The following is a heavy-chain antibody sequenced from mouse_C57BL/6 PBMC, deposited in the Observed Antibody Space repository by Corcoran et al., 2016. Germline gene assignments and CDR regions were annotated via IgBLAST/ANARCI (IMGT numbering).Heavy chain of an antibody. CDR2: INPNNGGT. Sequence: EVQLQQSGPELVKPGASVKISCKASGYTFTDYYLNWVQQSHGTSLEWIGDINPNNGGTSYNQKFKGKATVTVDRSSSTAYMELRSLTSEDSAVYYGARYYGSSYVDYAMHYWGQGTSVTVSS. V-gene: IGHV1-26*01. D-gene: IGHD1-1*01. CDR1: GYTFTDYY. J-gene: IGHJ4*01. CDR3: ARYYGSSYVDYAMHY.